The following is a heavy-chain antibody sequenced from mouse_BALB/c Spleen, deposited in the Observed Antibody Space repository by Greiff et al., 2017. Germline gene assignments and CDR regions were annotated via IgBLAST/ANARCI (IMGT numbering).Heavy chain of an antibody. D-gene: IGHD1-1*01. CDR1: GFSLTSYG. CDR2: IWSGGST. J-gene: IGHJ2*01. V-gene: IGHV2-2*02. Sequence: VQRVESGPGLVQPSQSLSITCTVSGFSLTSYGVHWVRQSPGKGLEWLGVIWSGGSTDYNAAFISRLSISKDNSKSQVFFKMNSLQANDTAIYYCARNKGSSYYFDYWGQGTTLTVSS. CDR3: ARNKGSSYYFDY.